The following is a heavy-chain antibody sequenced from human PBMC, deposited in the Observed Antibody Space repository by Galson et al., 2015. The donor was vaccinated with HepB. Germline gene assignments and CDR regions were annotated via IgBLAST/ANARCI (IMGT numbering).Heavy chain of an antibody. V-gene: IGHV3-9*01. CDR1: GFAFNDYA. J-gene: IGHJ6*03. D-gene: IGHD2-8*01. CDR2: VSWSSVSL. Sequence: SLRLSCAASGFAFNDYAMHWVRQAPGKGLQWVSGVSWSSVSLGYADSVKGRFTISRDNAKNSLYLQMNSLRDEDTALYYCAKGSGMVYYYNYMDVWGIGTTVTVSS. CDR3: AKGSGMVYYYNYMDV.